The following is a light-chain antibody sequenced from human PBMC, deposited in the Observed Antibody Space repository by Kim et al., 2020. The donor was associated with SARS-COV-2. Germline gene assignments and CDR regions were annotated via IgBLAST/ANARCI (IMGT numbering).Light chain of an antibody. CDR3: KQYNVWPPIT. V-gene: IGKV3-15*01. J-gene: IGKJ5*01. Sequence: SPGERTALSCRASQRVGSNLAWYQQTPGHAPRLLIYGASTRATGIPARFSGSGSGTDFTLTISSLQSEDFAVYYCKQYNVWPPITFGQGTRLEIK. CDR1: QRVGSN. CDR2: GAS.